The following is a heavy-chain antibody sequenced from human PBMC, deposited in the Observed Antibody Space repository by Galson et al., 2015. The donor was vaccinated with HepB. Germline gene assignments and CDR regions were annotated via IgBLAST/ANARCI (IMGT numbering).Heavy chain of an antibody. CDR1: GFTFSSYN. D-gene: IGHD4-17*01. V-gene: IGHV3-48*01. Sequence: SLRLSCAASGFTFSSYNMNWVRQAPGKGLEWVSYISSSSSTIYYADSVKGRFTISRDNAKNSLCLQVNSLRAEDTAVYYCARGDYGDYTFRFDYWGQGILVTVSS. J-gene: IGHJ4*02. CDR2: ISSSSSTI. CDR3: ARGDYGDYTFRFDY.